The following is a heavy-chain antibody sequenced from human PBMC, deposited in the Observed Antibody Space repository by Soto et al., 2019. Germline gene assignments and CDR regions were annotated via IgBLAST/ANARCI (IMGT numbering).Heavy chain of an antibody. CDR3: AKDRGVRGFFY. Sequence: EVQLLESGGGLGQPGGSLRLSCAASGFTFSSYAMRWVRQAPGKGLEWVSAISGSGGSTYYADSVKGRLTISRDNSKNTLYLQMNSLRAEDTAVYYCAKDRGVRGFFYWGQGTLVTVSS. CDR2: ISGSGGST. J-gene: IGHJ4*02. V-gene: IGHV3-23*01. CDR1: GFTFSSYA. D-gene: IGHD3-10*01.